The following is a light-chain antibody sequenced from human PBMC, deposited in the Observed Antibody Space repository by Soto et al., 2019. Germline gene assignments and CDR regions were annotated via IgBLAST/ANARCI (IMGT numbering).Light chain of an antibody. V-gene: IGKV1-5*01. J-gene: IGKJ4*01. Sequence: DIQMTQSPSTLSGSVGDRVTITCRASQTISSWLAWYQQKPGKAPKLLIYGASTLQSDVPSRFSGSGSGTEFTLTVSSLQAEDSATYYCQQFNDYPLTFGGGTKVEIK. CDR1: QTISSW. CDR2: GAS. CDR3: QQFNDYPLT.